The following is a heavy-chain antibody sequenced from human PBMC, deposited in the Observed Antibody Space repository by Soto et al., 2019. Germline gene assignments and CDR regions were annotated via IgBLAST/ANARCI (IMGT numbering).Heavy chain of an antibody. Sequence: PSETLSLTCTVSGGSISSGDYYWSWIRQPPGKGLEWIGYIYYSGSTNYTPSLKSRVTISVDTSKNQFSLKLSSVTAADTAVYYCAGSSIAAVNYWGQGTLVTVSS. CDR1: GGSISSGDYY. V-gene: IGHV4-61*08. CDR3: AGSSIAAVNY. J-gene: IGHJ4*02. D-gene: IGHD6-6*01. CDR2: IYYSGST.